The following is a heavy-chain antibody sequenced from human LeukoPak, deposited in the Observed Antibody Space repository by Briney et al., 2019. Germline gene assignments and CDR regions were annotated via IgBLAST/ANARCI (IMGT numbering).Heavy chain of an antibody. CDR3: ARDRYSGSYPLDY. V-gene: IGHV3-23*01. Sequence: GGTLRLSCAASGFTFSSYGMSWVRQAPGKGLEWVSSMSGSGGNTYYADSVKGRFTISRDNSKNTLDLQMNSLRVEDTAVYYCARDRYSGSYPLDYWGQGTLVTVSS. D-gene: IGHD1-26*01. J-gene: IGHJ4*02. CDR2: MSGSGGNT. CDR1: GFTFSSYG.